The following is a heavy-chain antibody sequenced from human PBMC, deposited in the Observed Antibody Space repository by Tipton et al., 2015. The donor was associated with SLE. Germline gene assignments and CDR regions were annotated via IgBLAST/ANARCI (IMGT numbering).Heavy chain of an antibody. D-gene: IGHD4-11*01. V-gene: IGHV4-61*05. CDR2: IYYTGKT. Sequence: TLSLTCTVSGGSITSSSYYWGWIRQPPGRGLEWIGSIYYTGKTYNSPSLKSRLSISVDTSKNQLSLKLNSVTAADTAVYYCARHFDYSDPWGQGTLVTVSS. CDR3: ARHFDYSDP. CDR1: GGSITSSSYY. J-gene: IGHJ5*02.